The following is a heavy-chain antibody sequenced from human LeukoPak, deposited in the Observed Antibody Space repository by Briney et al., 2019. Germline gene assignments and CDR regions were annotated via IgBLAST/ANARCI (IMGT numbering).Heavy chain of an antibody. Sequence: ASVKVSCKASGYTFTSYYLHWVQQAPGQGLEWMGVFNPSDDSTTYAQRFQGRVTMTGDTSTATVYMELSSLSSDDTAIYYCARVSQGNNATPFDHWGRGTLVTVSS. V-gene: IGHV1-46*01. CDR3: ARVSQGNNATPFDH. J-gene: IGHJ4*02. CDR1: GYTFTSYY. CDR2: FNPSDDST. D-gene: IGHD1/OR15-1a*01.